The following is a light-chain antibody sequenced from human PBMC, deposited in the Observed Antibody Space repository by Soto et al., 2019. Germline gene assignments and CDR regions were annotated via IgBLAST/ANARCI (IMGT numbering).Light chain of an antibody. Sequence: QSVLTQPASVSVSPGQSITISCTGTTSDVGGYNYVSWYQQHPGKAPKLMIYDVSNRPSGVSNRFSGSKSGNTASLTISGLQAEDEADYYCSSYTSSSTLDFGTGTKLTVL. CDR2: DVS. J-gene: IGLJ1*01. V-gene: IGLV2-14*01. CDR3: SSYTSSSTLD. CDR1: TSDVGGYNY.